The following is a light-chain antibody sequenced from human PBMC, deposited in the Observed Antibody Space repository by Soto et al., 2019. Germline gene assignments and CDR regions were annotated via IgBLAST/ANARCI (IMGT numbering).Light chain of an antibody. J-gene: IGKJ5*01. Sequence: EIVLTQSPATLSLSPGERATLSCRASHSVSSYLLWYQQKPGQTPRLLIYDASNRATGIPARFSGSGSETDFTLTISSPEPEDFAVYYCQHRMNWPLTFGQGTRLEI. V-gene: IGKV3-11*01. CDR2: DAS. CDR1: HSVSSY. CDR3: QHRMNWPLT.